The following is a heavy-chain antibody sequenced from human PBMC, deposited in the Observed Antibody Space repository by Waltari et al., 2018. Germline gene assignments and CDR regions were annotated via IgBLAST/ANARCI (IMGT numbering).Heavy chain of an antibody. CDR2: IHRSGRT. J-gene: IGHJ4*02. CDR3: ARDRGRGLYFDS. D-gene: IGHD2-15*01. V-gene: IGHV4-4*02. CDR1: W. Sequence: WGSWVRQSPEKGLEWIVQIHRSGRTYYNPSLESRVSVSMDTSNNKFFLKLSSAIAADTAVYYCARDRGRGLYFDSWGQGTLVTVSP.